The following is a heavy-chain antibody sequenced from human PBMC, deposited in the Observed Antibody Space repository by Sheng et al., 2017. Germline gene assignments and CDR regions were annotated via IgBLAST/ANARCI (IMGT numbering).Heavy chain of an antibody. D-gene: IGHD5-18*01. CDR3: ARRSIQLWAYFDY. V-gene: IGHV4-34*01. J-gene: IGHJ4*02. CDR1: GGSFSGYY. Sequence: QVQLQQWGAGLLKPSETLSLTCAVYGGSFSGYYWSWIRQPPGKGLEWIGEINHSGSTNYNPSLKSRVTISVDTSKNQFSLKLSSVTAADTAVYYCARRSIQLWAYFDYWGQGTLVTVSS. CDR2: INHSGST.